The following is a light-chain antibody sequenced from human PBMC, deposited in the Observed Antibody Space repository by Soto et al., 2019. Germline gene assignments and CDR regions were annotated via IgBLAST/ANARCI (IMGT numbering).Light chain of an antibody. CDR2: RSS. Sequence: DIQLTQSPSTLSASVVDRVTITCRASQSLSDWLAGYQKIPGTAPKLLIYRSSSLEDGDPSRFSGRGSGTEFTLDISSLQPDDFATYYCQQYDPYPLTFGGGTKVEIK. V-gene: IGKV1-5*03. J-gene: IGKJ4*01. CDR1: QSLSDW. CDR3: QQYDPYPLT.